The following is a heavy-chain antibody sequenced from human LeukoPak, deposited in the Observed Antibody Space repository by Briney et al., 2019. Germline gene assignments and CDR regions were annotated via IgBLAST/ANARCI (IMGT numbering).Heavy chain of an antibody. D-gene: IGHD3-9*01. CDR1: GFTFSNAW. CDR3: TTGGYDILTGYYSASYYYYGMDV. J-gene: IGHJ6*02. CDR2: IKSKTDGGTT. V-gene: IGHV3-15*01. Sequence: GGSLRLSCAASGFTFSNAWMSWVRQAPGKGLEWVGRIKSKTDGGTTDYAAPVKGRFTISRDDSKNTLYLQMYSLKTEDTAVYYCTTGGYDILTGYYSASYYYYGMDVWGQGATVTVSS.